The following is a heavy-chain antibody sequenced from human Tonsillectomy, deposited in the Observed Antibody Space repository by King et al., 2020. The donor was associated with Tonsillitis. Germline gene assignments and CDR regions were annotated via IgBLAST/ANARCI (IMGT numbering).Heavy chain of an antibody. J-gene: IGHJ4*02. CDR2: ISSSSDYI. CDR1: GFTFSTYS. Sequence: VQLVESGGGLVKPGGSLRLSCAVSGFTFSTYSMDWVRQAPGKGLEWVSSISSSSDYIYYADSVRGRFTISRDNAKNSLYLQMNSLRAEDTAVYYCARQKVGVVAATRGFVDYWGQGTLVTVSS. CDR3: ARQKVGVVAATRGFVDY. V-gene: IGHV3-21*01. D-gene: IGHD2-15*01.